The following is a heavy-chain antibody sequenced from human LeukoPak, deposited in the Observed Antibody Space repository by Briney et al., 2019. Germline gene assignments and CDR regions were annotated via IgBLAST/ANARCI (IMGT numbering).Heavy chain of an antibody. CDR2: INHSGST. V-gene: IGHV4-34*01. CDR3: ARGVTMVRGVIALYYYYYYMDV. CDR1: GGSFSGYY. J-gene: IGHJ6*03. D-gene: IGHD3-10*01. Sequence: SETLSLTCAVYGGSFSGYYWSWIRQPPGKGLEWIGEINHSGSTSYNPSLKSRVTISVDTSKNQFSLKLSSVTAADTAVYYCARGVTMVRGVIALYYYYYYMDVWDKGTTVTVSS.